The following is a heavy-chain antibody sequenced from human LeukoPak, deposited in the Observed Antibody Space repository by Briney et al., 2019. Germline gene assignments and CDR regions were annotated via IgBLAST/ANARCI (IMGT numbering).Heavy chain of an antibody. Sequence: AGGSLRLSCAASGFTFSTYSTNWVRQAPGKGLEWVSYITSSSSTLYYADSVKGRFTISRDNAKNSLYLQMNSLRVEDTAVYYCARDAPTNGVWYSGFDYWGQGTLVTVSS. CDR1: GFTFSTYS. D-gene: IGHD2-8*01. J-gene: IGHJ4*02. CDR2: ITSSSSTL. V-gene: IGHV3-48*01. CDR3: ARDAPTNGVWYSGFDY.